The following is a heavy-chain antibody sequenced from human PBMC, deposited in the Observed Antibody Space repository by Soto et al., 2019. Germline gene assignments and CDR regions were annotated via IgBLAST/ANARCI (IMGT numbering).Heavy chain of an antibody. D-gene: IGHD1-26*01. V-gene: IGHV3-23*01. CDR1: GFTFSSYA. CDR3: AKATHDIVGATKEHNWFDP. CDR2: ISGSGGST. J-gene: IGHJ5*02. Sequence: GGSLRLSCAASGFTFSSYAMSWVRQAPGKGLEWVSAISGSGGSTYYADSVKGRLTISRDNSKNTLYLQMNSLRAEDTAVYYCAKATHDIVGATKEHNWFDPWGQGTLVTVSS.